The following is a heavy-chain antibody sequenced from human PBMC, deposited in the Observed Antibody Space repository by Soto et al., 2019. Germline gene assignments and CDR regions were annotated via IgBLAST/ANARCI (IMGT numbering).Heavy chain of an antibody. Sequence: GASVKVSCKASGYSFTSYHIHWVRQAPGEGLEWMGIINPSGGTTTYALKFQGRVTMARDTSTSTVHMELSSLRSEDTAVYYCARLGKYYQSLDPWGPGTLVTVS. D-gene: IGHD2-2*01. V-gene: IGHV1-46*01. CDR3: ARLGKYYQSLDP. J-gene: IGHJ5*02. CDR1: GYSFTSYH. CDR2: INPSGGTT.